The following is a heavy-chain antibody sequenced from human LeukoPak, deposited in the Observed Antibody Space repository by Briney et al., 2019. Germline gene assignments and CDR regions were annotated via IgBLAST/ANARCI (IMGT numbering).Heavy chain of an antibody. D-gene: IGHD3-9*01. CDR1: GDSVSSNNAA. V-gene: IGHV6-1*01. CDR2: TYYRSKWYN. Sequence: SQTLSLTCAISGDSVSSNNAAWNWIRQSPSRGLEWLGRTYYRSKWYNDYAVSVKSRISINPDPSKNQFSLQLNSVTPEDTAVYYCARHYDILAAEDAFDIWGQGTMVTVSS. J-gene: IGHJ3*02. CDR3: ARHYDILAAEDAFDI.